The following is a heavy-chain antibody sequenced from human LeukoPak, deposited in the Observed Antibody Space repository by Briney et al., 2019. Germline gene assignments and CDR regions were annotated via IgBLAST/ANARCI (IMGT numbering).Heavy chain of an antibody. Sequence: GGSLRLSCEASGFTFSTYAMTWVRQAPGKGLEWVSTISSGSSAIFSADAVKGRFIISRDDAKNSLYLDMNSVRAEDTALYYCATGPTAATRHFGFWGQGTLVTVSS. J-gene: IGHJ4*02. CDR1: GFTFSTYA. V-gene: IGHV3-21*01. CDR3: ATGPTAATRHFGF. CDR2: ISSGSSAI. D-gene: IGHD6-25*01.